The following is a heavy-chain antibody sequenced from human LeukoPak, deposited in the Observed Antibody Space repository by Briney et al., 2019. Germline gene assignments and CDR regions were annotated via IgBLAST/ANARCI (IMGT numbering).Heavy chain of an antibody. CDR1: GGSFSGYY. V-gene: IGHV4-34*01. CDR2: INHSGST. CDR3: ASARRELDY. D-gene: IGHD1-1*01. Sequence: SETLSLTCAVYGGSFSGYYWSWIRQPPGKGLEWIGEINHSGSTNYNPSLKSRVTISVDTSKNQFSLKLSPVTAADTAVYYCASARRELDYWGQGTLVTVSS. J-gene: IGHJ4*02.